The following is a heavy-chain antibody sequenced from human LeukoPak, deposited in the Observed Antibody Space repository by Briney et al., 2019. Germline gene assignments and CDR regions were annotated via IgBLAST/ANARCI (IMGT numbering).Heavy chain of an antibody. Sequence: GGSLRLSCTASGFTFGDFALSWVRQAPGKGLEWVGSIRTKADGGTTEHAASVKGRFSISRDDSKNIAYLQMDSLKTEDTAVYYCTRAPSDILTGYSFDYWGQGTLVTVSS. CDR2: IRTKADGGTT. D-gene: IGHD3-9*01. CDR1: GFTFGDFA. J-gene: IGHJ4*02. V-gene: IGHV3-49*04. CDR3: TRAPSDILTGYSFDY.